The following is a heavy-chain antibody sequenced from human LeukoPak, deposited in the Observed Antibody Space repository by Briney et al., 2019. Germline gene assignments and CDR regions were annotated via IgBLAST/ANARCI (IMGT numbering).Heavy chain of an antibody. V-gene: IGHV4-4*07. CDR3: ARDQALNWNYDVFDY. J-gene: IGHJ4*02. Sequence: SETLSLTCTVYGGSISSHYWSWIRQPARKGLEWIGRIYISGSTQYNPSLTSRVTMPLDTSKNQFSLKLTSVTAADTAIYYCARDQALNWNYDVFDYWGQGTLVTVSS. CDR1: GGSISSHY. D-gene: IGHD3-3*01. CDR2: IYISGST.